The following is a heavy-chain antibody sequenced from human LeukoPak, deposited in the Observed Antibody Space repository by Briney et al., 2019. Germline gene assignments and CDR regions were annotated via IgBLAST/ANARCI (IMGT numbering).Heavy chain of an antibody. V-gene: IGHV4-30-4*01. J-gene: IGHJ4*02. D-gene: IGHD4-11*01. Sequence: SETLSLTCTVSGGSISSAGFYWSWIRQPPGKGLEWIGYIYYSGSTYYNPSLKSRVSMSVGTSKNQFSLNLSSVTAADTAVYYCARAYSNPNFDYWGQGTLVTVSS. CDR3: ARAYSNPNFDY. CDR2: IYYSGST. CDR1: GGSISSAGFY.